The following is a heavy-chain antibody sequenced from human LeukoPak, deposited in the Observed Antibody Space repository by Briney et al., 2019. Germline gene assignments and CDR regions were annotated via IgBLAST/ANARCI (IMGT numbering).Heavy chain of an antibody. Sequence: PGGPLRLSCAASGLTFSSYSMNWVRQAPGKGLEWVSYISSSSSTIYYADSVKCRFTISRDNAKNSLYLQMNSLRAEDTAVYYCARDPRYCSSTSCQPDYWGQGTLVTVSS. D-gene: IGHD2-2*01. CDR1: GLTFSSYS. CDR3: ARDPRYCSSTSCQPDY. V-gene: IGHV3-48*01. CDR2: ISSSSSTI. J-gene: IGHJ4*02.